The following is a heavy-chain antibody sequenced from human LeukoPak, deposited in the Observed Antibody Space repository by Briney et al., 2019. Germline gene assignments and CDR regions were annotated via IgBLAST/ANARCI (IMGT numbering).Heavy chain of an antibody. CDR3: ARATLKSPTHPLDY. J-gene: IGHJ4*02. D-gene: IGHD4-4*01. CDR2: INHSGST. CDR1: GGSFSGYY. V-gene: IGHV4-34*01. Sequence: LETLSLTCAVYGGSFSGYYWSWVRQPPGKGLGWIGEINHSGSTNYNPSLKSRVTISLDTSKNQLTLKLTSVTAADTSVYYWARATLKSPTHPLDYWGQGNLVTASS.